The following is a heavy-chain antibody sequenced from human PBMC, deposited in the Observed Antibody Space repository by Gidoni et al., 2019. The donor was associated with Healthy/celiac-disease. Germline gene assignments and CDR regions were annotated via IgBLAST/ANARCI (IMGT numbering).Heavy chain of an antibody. CDR3: TTDPYYSMVDY. J-gene: IGHJ4*02. CDR1: GLTFSNAW. CDR2: IKSKTDGGTT. V-gene: IGHV3-15*01. Sequence: EVQLVESGGGLVKPGGSLRLSCAASGLTFSNAWMSWVRQAPGKGLEWVGRIKSKTDGGTTDYAAPVKGRFTISRDDSKNTLYLQMNSLKTEDTAVYYCTTDPYYSMVDYWGQGTLVTVSS. D-gene: IGHD3-22*01.